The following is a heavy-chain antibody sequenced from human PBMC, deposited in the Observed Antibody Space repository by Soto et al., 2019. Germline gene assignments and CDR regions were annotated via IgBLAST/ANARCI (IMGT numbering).Heavy chain of an antibody. J-gene: IGHJ5*02. CDR1: GAFIIRGAYY. CDR2: IYLSGTT. V-gene: IGHV4-39*07. D-gene: IGHD3-9*01. CDR3: ARGSVLRYFYGLQLNWFAP. Sequence: SQTLSLSCTVSGAFIIRGAYYWCWLRQAKRKGLEWIGNIYLSGTTHYDPSLKSRVIISVDTSKNQFSLKLSSVTAADTAVYYCARGSVLRYFYGLQLNWFAPWSQGTLVTVS.